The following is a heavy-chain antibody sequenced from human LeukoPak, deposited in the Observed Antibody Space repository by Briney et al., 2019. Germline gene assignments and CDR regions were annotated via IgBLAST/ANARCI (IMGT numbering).Heavy chain of an antibody. J-gene: IGHJ4*02. CDR3: AKDRYSSSCLDY. D-gene: IGHD6-13*01. CDR1: GFIFSNYG. CDR2: IRYDGSNK. V-gene: IGHV3-30*02. Sequence: PGGSLGLSWAASGFIFSNYGMHWFRQAPGKGLEGVAFIRYDGSNKYYADSVKGRFTISRDNSKNTLYLQMNSLRAEDTAVYYCAKDRYSSSCLDYWGQGTLVTVSS.